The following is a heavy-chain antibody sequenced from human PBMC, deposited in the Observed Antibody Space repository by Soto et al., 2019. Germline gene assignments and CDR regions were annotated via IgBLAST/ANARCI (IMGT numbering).Heavy chain of an antibody. CDR2: IYYSGST. D-gene: IGHD5-12*01. Sequence: SETLSLTCTVSGGSNSSYYWSWIRQPPGKGLEWIGYIYYSGSTNYNPSLKSRVTISVGTSKNQFSLKLSSVTAADTAVYYCARLERRDGYNLTFYYWGQGTLVTVSS. V-gene: IGHV4-59*08. CDR3: ARLERRDGYNLTFYY. CDR1: GGSNSSYY. J-gene: IGHJ4*02.